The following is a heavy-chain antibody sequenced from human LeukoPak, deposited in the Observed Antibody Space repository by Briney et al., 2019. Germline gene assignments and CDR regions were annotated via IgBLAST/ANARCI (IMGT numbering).Heavy chain of an antibody. Sequence: ASVKVSCKASGLTLRSYAIHWVRQAPGQRLEWMGWINAGNGNTRYSQRFQGRVTITRDTSASTAYMELSSLTSEDTAVYYCARGRWSATTASYYLDFWGQGTLVTVSS. D-gene: IGHD5-24*01. CDR2: INAGNGNT. J-gene: IGHJ4*02. V-gene: IGHV1-3*01. CDR1: GLTLRSYA. CDR3: ARGRWSATTASYYLDF.